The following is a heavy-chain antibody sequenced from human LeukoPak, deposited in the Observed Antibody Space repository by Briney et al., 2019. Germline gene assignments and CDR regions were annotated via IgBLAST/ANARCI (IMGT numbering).Heavy chain of an antibody. CDR2: IYYSGSA. D-gene: IGHD4-17*01. CDR1: GGSISSYQ. CDR3: ARDYGDYENYYYYMDV. J-gene: IGHJ6*03. V-gene: IGHV4-59*12. Sequence: SETLSLTCTVSGGSISSYQWSWIRQPPGKGLEWIGNIYYSGSANYNPSLKSRVTISVDTSKNQFSLKLSSVTAADTAVYYCARDYGDYENYYYYMDVWGKGTTVTISS.